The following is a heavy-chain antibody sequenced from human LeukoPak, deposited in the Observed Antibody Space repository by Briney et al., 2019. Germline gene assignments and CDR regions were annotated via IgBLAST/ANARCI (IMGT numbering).Heavy chain of an antibody. CDR1: GGSFSGYY. J-gene: IGHJ4*02. Sequence: KPSETLSLTCAVYGGSFSGYYWSWIRQPPGKGLEWIGEINHSGSTNYNPSLKSRVTISVDTSKNQFSLKLSSVTAADTAVYYCARGSRRGYSYGYVLESVYYDSSGYYYFDYWGQGTLVTVSS. D-gene: IGHD3-22*01. CDR3: ARGSRRGYSYGYVLESVYYDSSGYYYFDY. CDR2: INHSGST. V-gene: IGHV4-34*01.